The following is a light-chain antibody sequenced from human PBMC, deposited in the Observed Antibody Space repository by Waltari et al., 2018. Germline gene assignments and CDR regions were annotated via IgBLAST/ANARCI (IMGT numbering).Light chain of an antibody. CDR2: KAS. CDR1: QSISSW. V-gene: IGKV1-5*03. CDR3: QHYNNYPYT. Sequence: DIQVTQSPSTLSASVGDRVIIPCRASQSISSWLAWYQHKPGKAPKSLIYKASTLESGLPSRFSGSGSGTEFTLTSSSLQPDDFATYYGQHYNNYPYTFGQGTKLEIK. J-gene: IGKJ2*01.